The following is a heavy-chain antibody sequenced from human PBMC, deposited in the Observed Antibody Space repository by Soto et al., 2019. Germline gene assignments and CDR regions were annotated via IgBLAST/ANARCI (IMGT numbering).Heavy chain of an antibody. V-gene: IGHV4-34*01. CDR3: ASIVAARPTAYYYYGMDV. J-gene: IGHJ6*02. CDR1: GGSFSGYY. Sequence: SETLSLTCAVYGGSFSGYYWSWIRQPPGKGLEWIGEINHSGSTNYNPSLKSRVTISVDTSKNQFSLKLSSVTAADTAVYYCASIVAARPTAYYYYGMDVWGQGKTVTVSS. CDR2: INHSGST. D-gene: IGHD6-6*01.